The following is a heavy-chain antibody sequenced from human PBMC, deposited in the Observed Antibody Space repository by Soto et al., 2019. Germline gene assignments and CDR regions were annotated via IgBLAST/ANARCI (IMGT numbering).Heavy chain of an antibody. J-gene: IGHJ5*02. Sequence: SVKVSCKVSGYTLTEVSIHWVRQAPGQGLEWMGGFDPENDETNYAQRFQGRFTMTEDSSTDTAFMELNSLRSDDTAVYYCTTAAYCSGATCYSGHDWFDPWGQGTLVTVSS. D-gene: IGHD2-15*01. CDR3: TTAAYCSGATCYSGHDWFDP. CDR1: GYTLTEVS. CDR2: FDPENDET. V-gene: IGHV1-24*01.